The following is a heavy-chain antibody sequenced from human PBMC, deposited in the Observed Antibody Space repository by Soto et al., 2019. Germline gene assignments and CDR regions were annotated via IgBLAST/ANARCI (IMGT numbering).Heavy chain of an antibody. D-gene: IGHD6-6*01. CDR2: IPGSGTST. CDR3: PKLGSSSSVSLPLVLLDY. J-gene: IGHJ4*02. CDR1: GVTFSSYA. Sequence: GGSLRLSCAASGVTFSSYAMSWVRQSPGKGLEWVSAIPGSGTSTYYAGSVKGRFTISRDNSKNTLYLQMNSLRVEDTAVYYCPKLGSSSSVSLPLVLLDYWGQGAMVTVYS. V-gene: IGHV3-23*01.